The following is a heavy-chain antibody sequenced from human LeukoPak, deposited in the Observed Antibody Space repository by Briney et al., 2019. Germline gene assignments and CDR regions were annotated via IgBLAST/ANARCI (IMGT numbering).Heavy chain of an antibody. D-gene: IGHD2-15*01. V-gene: IGHV3-74*01. J-gene: IGHJ6*04. Sequence: PGGSLRLSCAASGFTFSSYWMHWVRQAPGKGLVWVSRINRDGSSTNYADSVKGRFTISRDNAKNTLYLQMDSLRAEDTAVYYCTSLEGYCSGGSCNYGMDVWGKGTTVTVSS. CDR1: GFTFSSYW. CDR2: INRDGSST. CDR3: TSLEGYCSGGSCNYGMDV.